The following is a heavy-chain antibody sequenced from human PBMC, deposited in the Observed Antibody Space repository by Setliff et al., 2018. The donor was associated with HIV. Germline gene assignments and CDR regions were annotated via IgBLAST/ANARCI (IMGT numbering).Heavy chain of an antibody. CDR3: ARTQRWFDP. V-gene: IGHV4-34*01. Sequence: SETLSLTCAVYGGSFSGYYWSWIRQPPGKGLEWIGEINHSGSTNYNPSLKSRVTISVDTSKNQFSLKLSSVTAADTAVYYCARTQRWFDPWGQGTLVTVSS. J-gene: IGHJ5*02. D-gene: IGHD2-2*01. CDR2: INHSGST. CDR1: GGSFSGYY.